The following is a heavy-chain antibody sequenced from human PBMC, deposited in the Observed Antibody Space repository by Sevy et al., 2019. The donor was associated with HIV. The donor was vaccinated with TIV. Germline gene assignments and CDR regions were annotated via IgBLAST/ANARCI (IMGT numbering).Heavy chain of an antibody. Sequence: GGSLRLSCAASGFTFNTHVMNWVRQAPGKGLEWVSSISGFGNTYYADSVRGGFTISRDNAKNTLYLQMNSLRADDTAVYYCAKVLNPALESMMEVTVRSLKGFDVWGQGTMVTVSS. CDR1: GFTFNTHV. D-gene: IGHD3-22*01. V-gene: IGHV3-23*01. CDR2: ISGFGNT. J-gene: IGHJ3*01. CDR3: AKVLNPALESMMEVTVRSLKGFDV.